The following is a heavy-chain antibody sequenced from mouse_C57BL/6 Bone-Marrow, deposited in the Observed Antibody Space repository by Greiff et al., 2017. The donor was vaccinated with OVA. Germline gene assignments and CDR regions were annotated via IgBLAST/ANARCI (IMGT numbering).Heavy chain of an antibody. CDR1: GYTFTGYW. J-gene: IGHJ3*01. CDR3: ARADYYGSSPWFAY. D-gene: IGHD1-1*01. V-gene: IGHV1-9*01. Sequence: QVQLKQSGAELMKPGASVKLSCKATGYTFTGYWIEWVKQTPGHGLEWIGAILPGSGSTNYNEKFKGKATFTADTSSNTAYMQLSSLTTEDSAIYYCARADYYGSSPWFAYWGQGTLVTVSA. CDR2: ILPGSGST.